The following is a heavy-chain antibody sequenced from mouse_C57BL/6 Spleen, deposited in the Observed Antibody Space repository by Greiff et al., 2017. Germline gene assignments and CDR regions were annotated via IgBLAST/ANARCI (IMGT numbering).Heavy chain of an antibody. Sequence: QVQLQQSGAELMKPGASVKLSCKATGYTFTGYWIEWVKQRPGHGLEWIGEILPGSGSTNYNEKFKGKATFTADTSSNTAYMQLSSLTTEYSAIEDGAREEGYGYDADDYWGQGTTLTVSS. CDR2: ILPGSGST. CDR3: AREEGYGYDADDY. V-gene: IGHV1-9*01. CDR1: GYTFTGYW. D-gene: IGHD2-2*01. J-gene: IGHJ2*01.